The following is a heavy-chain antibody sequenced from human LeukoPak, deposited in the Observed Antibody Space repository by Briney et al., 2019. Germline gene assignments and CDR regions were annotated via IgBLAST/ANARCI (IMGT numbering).Heavy chain of an antibody. D-gene: IGHD3-16*01. J-gene: IGHJ4*02. CDR1: GFTFSSYA. CDR3: ARDVKGGNFDY. CDR2: IKEDGSEK. V-gene: IGHV3-7*01. Sequence: GGSLRLSCAASGFTFSSYAMHWVRQAPGKGLEWVANIKEDGSEKYYVDSVKGRVTISRDNAKNSLYLQMNSLRVEDTAVYYCARDVKGGNFDYWGQGTLVTVSS.